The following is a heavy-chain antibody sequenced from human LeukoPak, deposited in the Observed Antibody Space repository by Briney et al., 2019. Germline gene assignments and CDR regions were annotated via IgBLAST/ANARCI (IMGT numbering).Heavy chain of an antibody. CDR1: GFTFSTYT. CDR2: ISSRSSYI. CDR3: ARDPSTLLPTDDS. J-gene: IGHJ4*02. Sequence: GGSLRLSCAASGFTFSTYTMNWVRQAPGKGLEWVSSISSRSSYIYYADSVKGRFTISRDNSKNTLYLQMNSLRVEDTAIYYCARDPSTLLPTDDSWGQGTLVAVSS. D-gene: IGHD2-2*01. V-gene: IGHV3-21*04.